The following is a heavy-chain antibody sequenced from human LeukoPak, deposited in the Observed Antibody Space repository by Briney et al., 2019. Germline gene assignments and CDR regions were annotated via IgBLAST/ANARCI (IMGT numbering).Heavy chain of an antibody. CDR3: AKSRDLYCSGGSCYFFDY. D-gene: IGHD2-15*01. Sequence: GGSLRLSCAASGFTFDDYAMHWVRQAPGKGLEWVSGISWNSGSIGYADSVKGRFTISRDNAKNSLYLQMNSLRAEDTALYYCAKSRDLYCSGGSCYFFDYWGQGTLVTVSS. CDR1: GFTFDDYA. CDR2: ISWNSGSI. V-gene: IGHV3-9*01. J-gene: IGHJ4*02.